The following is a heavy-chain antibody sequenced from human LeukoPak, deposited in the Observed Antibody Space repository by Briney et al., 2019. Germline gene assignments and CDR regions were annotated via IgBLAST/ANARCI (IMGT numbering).Heavy chain of an antibody. Sequence: SGPTLVNPTQTLTVTCTFSGFSLSTSGLGVGWIRQPPGKALEWLAVIYWDDDKRYSPSLKSRLTITKDTSKNQVVLTVTNMDPVDTATYYCALSPDTAAAGIMSWFDPWGQGTLVTVSS. CDR2: IYWDDDK. D-gene: IGHD6-13*01. CDR3: ALSPDTAAAGIMSWFDP. CDR1: GFSLSTSGLG. J-gene: IGHJ5*02. V-gene: IGHV2-5*02.